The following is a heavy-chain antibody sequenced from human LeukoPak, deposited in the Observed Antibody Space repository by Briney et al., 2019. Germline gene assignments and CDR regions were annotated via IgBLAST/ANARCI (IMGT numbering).Heavy chain of an antibody. J-gene: IGHJ5*02. CDR2: IIPIFGTA. Sequence: SVKVSCKASGYTFSSYAISWVQQAPGQGLEWMGGIIPIFGTANYAQKFQGRVTITADESTSTAYMELSSLRSEDTAVYYCAREYSGSHNWFDPWGQGTLVTVSS. V-gene: IGHV1-69*13. CDR3: AREYSGSHNWFDP. D-gene: IGHD1-26*01. CDR1: GYTFSSYA.